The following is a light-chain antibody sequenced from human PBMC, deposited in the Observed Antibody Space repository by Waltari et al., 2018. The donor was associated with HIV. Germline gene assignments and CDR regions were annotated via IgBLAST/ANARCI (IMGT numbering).Light chain of an antibody. CDR3: QQYGSSPPT. CDR1: QSVSSSY. J-gene: IGKJ1*01. V-gene: IGKV3-20*01. CDR2: GAS. Sequence: EIVLTQSPGTLSLSPGERATLSCRASQSVSSSYLAWYQQKPGQAPSLLIYGASSRATGIPDRFSGSGSGTDFTLTISRLEPEDFAVYYCQQYGSSPPTFGQGTKVEI.